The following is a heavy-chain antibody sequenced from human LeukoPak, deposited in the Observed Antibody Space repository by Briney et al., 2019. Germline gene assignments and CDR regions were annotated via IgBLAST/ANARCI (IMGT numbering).Heavy chain of an antibody. V-gene: IGHV1-2*02. D-gene: IGHD2-2*01. CDR2: INPNSGGT. CDR1: GYTFTGYY. Sequence: GASVKVSCKASGYTFTGYYMHWVRQAPGQGLEWMGWINPNSGGTNYAQKFQGRVTMTRDTSISTAYMELSRLRSDDTAVYYCAIPDRGCSSTSCPFDYWGQGTLVTVSS. CDR3: AIPDRGCSSTSCPFDY. J-gene: IGHJ4*02.